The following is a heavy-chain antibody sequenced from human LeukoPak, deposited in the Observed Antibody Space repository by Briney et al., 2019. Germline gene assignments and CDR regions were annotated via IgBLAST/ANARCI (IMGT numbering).Heavy chain of an antibody. D-gene: IGHD4-17*01. CDR1: GGSISSGGYY. CDR2: IYYSGST. Sequence: SETLSLTCTVSGGSISSGGYYWSWIRQHPGKGLEWIGYIYYSGSTYYNPSLKSRVTISVDTSKNQFSLKLSSVTAADTAVYYCARVIWDSMTTVPPFFDYWGQGTLVTVSS. CDR3: ARVIWDSMTTVPPFFDY. J-gene: IGHJ4*02. V-gene: IGHV4-31*03.